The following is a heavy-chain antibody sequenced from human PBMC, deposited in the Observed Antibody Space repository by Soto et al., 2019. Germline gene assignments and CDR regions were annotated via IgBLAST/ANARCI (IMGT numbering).Heavy chain of an antibody. V-gene: IGHV4-38-2*01. CDR2: IYRGGIT. J-gene: IGHJ5*02. CDR1: GYSTSSGLY. CDR3: AIGNPDWFDP. Sequence: SETLSLSCAVSGYSTSSGLYWGWIRQPPGKGLEWIGTIYRGGITYYNPSLKSRVTISIDTSKNHFSLRLSSVTATDTAVYFCAIGNPDWFDPWGQGTPVPVYS. D-gene: IGHD1-1*01.